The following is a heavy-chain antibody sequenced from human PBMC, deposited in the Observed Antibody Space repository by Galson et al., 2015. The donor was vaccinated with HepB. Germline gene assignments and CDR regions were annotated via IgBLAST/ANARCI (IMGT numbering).Heavy chain of an antibody. CDR1: GFTFSSYG. J-gene: IGHJ4*02. Sequence: SLRLSCAASGFTFSSYGMHWVRQAPGKGLEWVAVIWCDGSNKYYADSVKGRFTISRDNSKNTLYLQMNSLRAEDTAVYYCARDWEDGYNFYYWGQGTLVTVSS. CDR3: ARDWEDGYNFYY. CDR2: IWCDGSNK. V-gene: IGHV3-33*01. D-gene: IGHD5-24*01.